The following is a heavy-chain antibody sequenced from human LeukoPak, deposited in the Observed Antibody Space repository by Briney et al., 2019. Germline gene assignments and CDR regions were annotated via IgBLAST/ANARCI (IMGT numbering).Heavy chain of an antibody. CDR1: GGTFSSYF. D-gene: IGHD4-17*01. Sequence: SVKVSCKASGGTFSSYFISWVRQAPGQGLEWMGGIIPIFGTANYAQKFQGRVTITADESTSTAYMELSSLRSEDTAVYYCARSTGYGDYHLDYWGQGTLVTVSS. CDR2: IIPIFGTA. CDR3: ARSTGYGDYHLDY. J-gene: IGHJ4*02. V-gene: IGHV1-69*01.